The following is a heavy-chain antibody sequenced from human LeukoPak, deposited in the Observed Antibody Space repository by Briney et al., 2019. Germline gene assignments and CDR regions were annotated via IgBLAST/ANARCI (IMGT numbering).Heavy chain of an antibody. D-gene: IGHD3-10*01. J-gene: IGHJ4*02. Sequence: SGGSLRLSCAASGFTFNNYDMHWVRQAPGKGLEWVAVISNDGSNKYYADSVKGRFTVSRGNSKNTLFLQMNSLRDEDTAVYYCARYGPFDSWGQGTLVTVSS. CDR2: ISNDGSNK. V-gene: IGHV3-30-3*01. CDR3: ARYGPFDS. CDR1: GFTFNNYD.